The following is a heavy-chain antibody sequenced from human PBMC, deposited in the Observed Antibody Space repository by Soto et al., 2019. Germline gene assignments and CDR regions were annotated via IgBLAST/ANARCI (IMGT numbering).Heavy chain of an antibody. CDR1: GYTFTSYG. Sequence: QVQLVQSGAEVKKPGASVKVSCKASGYTFTSYGISWVRQAPGQGLEWMGWFRAYNGNTNYAQKLQGRVTMTTHTPTSTAYMELRSLRSDDTAVYYCARDRGEGRCYDSSGYGGDYWGQGTLVTVSS. V-gene: IGHV1-18*04. CDR2: FRAYNGNT. J-gene: IGHJ4*02. CDR3: ARDRGEGRCYDSSGYGGDY. D-gene: IGHD3-22*01.